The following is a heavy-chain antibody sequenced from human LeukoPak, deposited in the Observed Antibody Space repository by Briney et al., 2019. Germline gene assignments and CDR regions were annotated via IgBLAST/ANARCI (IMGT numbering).Heavy chain of an antibody. CDR2: ISGSGGST. J-gene: IGHJ4*02. CDR1: GFTFSSYA. V-gene: IGHV3-23*01. D-gene: IGHD6-19*01. CDR3: AKHPLAAVAGQFDY. Sequence: GGSLRLSCAASGFTFSSYAMSWVRQPPGKGLEWVSAISGSGGSTYYADSVKGRFTISRDNSKNTLYLQMNSLRAEDTAVYYCAKHPLAAVAGQFDYWGQGTLVTVSS.